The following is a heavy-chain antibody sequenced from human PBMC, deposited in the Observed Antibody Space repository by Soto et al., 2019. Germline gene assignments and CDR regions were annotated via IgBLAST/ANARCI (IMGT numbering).Heavy chain of an antibody. CDR2: INAGNGNT. D-gene: IGHD6-6*01. J-gene: IGHJ6*02. CDR3: ARDRPTSSIRARDYYYAMDV. CDR1: GYTFTSYA. Sequence: GASVKVSCKASGYTFTSYAMHWVRQAPGQRLEWMGWINAGNGNTKYSQKFQGRVTITRDSSATTAYMELRSLRSDDTAVYYCARDRPTSSIRARDYYYAMDVWGQGTTVTVSS. V-gene: IGHV1-3*01.